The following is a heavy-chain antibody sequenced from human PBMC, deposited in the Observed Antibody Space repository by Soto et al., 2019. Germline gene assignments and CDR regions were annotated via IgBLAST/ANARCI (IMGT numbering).Heavy chain of an antibody. CDR1: GDRFSSYG. CDR3: VRVNEGVYYDSSGYYDF. CDR2: ISTYSCYT. Sequence: VSVKVSCKASGDRFSSYGNCWLRQAPGQGRHWMRWISTYSCYTPFAQDFRDRLTMTTDTSTNTAYMELRILRSDDMAVYYCVRVNEGVYYDSSGYYDFWGQGTLVTVSS. J-gene: IGHJ4*02. D-gene: IGHD3-22*01. V-gene: IGHV1-18*03.